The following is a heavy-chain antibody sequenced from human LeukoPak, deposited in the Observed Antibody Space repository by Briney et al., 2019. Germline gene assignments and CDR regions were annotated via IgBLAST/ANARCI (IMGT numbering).Heavy chain of an antibody. D-gene: IGHD5-18*01. J-gene: IGHJ3*02. CDR1: GGSFSGYY. Sequence: KPSETLSLTCAVYGGSFSGYYWSWIRQPPGKGLEWIGEINHSGSTNYNPSLKSRVTISVDTSKNQFSLKLSSVTAADTAVYYCARGTWIQLWSPDDAFDIWGQGTMVTVSS. CDR3: ARGTWIQLWSPDDAFDI. CDR2: INHSGST. V-gene: IGHV4-34*01.